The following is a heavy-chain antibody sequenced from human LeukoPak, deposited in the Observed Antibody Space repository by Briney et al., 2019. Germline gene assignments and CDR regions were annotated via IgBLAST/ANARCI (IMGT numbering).Heavy chain of an antibody. CDR2: IGGSGGVT. CDR1: GFTFINHA. Sequence: GGSLRLSCAASGFTFINHAMTWVRQAPGKGLEWVSAIGGSGGVTYYADSVRGRFTISRDNSKNTLYLQMNSLRADDTAVYYCAKYSYGLYYFDYWGQGTLVTVSS. D-gene: IGHD5-18*01. CDR3: AKYSYGLYYFDY. J-gene: IGHJ4*02. V-gene: IGHV3-23*01.